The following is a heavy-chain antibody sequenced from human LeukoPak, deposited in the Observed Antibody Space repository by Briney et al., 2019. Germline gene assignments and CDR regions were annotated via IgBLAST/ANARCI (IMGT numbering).Heavy chain of an antibody. CDR3: ARRAYGSGSYRTVYGMDV. Sequence: ASVKVSCKASGYTFTSYGISWVRQAPGQGLEWMVWISAYNGNTNYAQKLQGRVTMTTDTSTSTAYMELRSLRSDDTAVYYCARRAYGSGSYRTVYGMDVWGQGTTVTVSS. CDR2: ISAYNGNT. D-gene: IGHD3-10*01. CDR1: GYTFTSYG. V-gene: IGHV1-18*01. J-gene: IGHJ6*02.